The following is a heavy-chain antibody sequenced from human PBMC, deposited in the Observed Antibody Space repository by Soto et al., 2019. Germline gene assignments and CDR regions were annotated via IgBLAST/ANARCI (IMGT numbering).Heavy chain of an antibody. CDR1: GFTFTNAL. V-gene: IGHV3-15*01. Sequence: GGSRRLSWLTSGFTFTNALMNWVRLTAGNGLEWVGRIKSKSDGETAEYAAPVKGRFIISRDDSTDTLYLEMNNLTSEDSAVYYCTTIVLVPFDHWGQGVLVTAPQ. CDR2: IKSKSDGETA. D-gene: IGHD3-22*01. J-gene: IGHJ4*02. CDR3: TTIVLVPFDH.